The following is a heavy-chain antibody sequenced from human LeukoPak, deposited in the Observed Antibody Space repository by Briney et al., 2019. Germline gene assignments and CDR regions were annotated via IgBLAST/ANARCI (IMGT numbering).Heavy chain of an antibody. CDR2: ISSNGGST. V-gene: IGHV3-64D*06. J-gene: IGHJ4*02. Sequence: GGSLRLSCSGSGFTISNYAIHWVRQAPGKGLEYVSAISSNGGSTNYADSVKGRFTISRDNSKNTLYLQMSSLRAEDTAVYYCVKDYYDSSRSFDYWGQGTLVTVSS. D-gene: IGHD3-22*01. CDR3: VKDYYDSSRSFDY. CDR1: GFTISNYA.